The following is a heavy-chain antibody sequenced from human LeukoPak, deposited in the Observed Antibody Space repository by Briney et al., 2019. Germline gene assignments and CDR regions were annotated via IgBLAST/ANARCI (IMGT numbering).Heavy chain of an antibody. CDR2: ISSSSSTI. J-gene: IGHJ4*02. Sequence: GGSLRLSCAASGFTFSSYSMNWVRQAPGKGLEWVSYISSSSSTIYYADSVKGRFTISRDNSKNTLYLQVNSLRAEDTSVYYCVRERLRGVRWLPDYWGQGTLVTVSS. D-gene: IGHD5-24*01. V-gene: IGHV3-48*01. CDR3: VRERLRGVRWLPDY. CDR1: GFTFSSYS.